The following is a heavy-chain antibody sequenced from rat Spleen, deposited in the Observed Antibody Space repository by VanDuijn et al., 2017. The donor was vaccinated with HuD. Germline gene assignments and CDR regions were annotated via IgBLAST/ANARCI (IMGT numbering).Heavy chain of an antibody. CDR2: IQSGGST. CDR1: GFSLTDYS. J-gene: IGHJ2*01. Sequence: QVQLKESGPGLVQPSQTLSLICTVSGFSLTDYSVYWVRQPPGKGLEWMGRIQSGGSTDYNSALKSRLSISRDTSKSQVFLKMNSLQTEDTAIYYCSRDQLGAGFDYWGQGVMVTVSS. D-gene: IGHD5-1*01. V-gene: IGHV2-19*01. CDR3: SRDQLGAGFDY.